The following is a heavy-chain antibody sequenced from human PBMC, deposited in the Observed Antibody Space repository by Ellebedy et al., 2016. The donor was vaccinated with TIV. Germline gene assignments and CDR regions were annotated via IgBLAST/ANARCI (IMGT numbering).Heavy chain of an antibody. Sequence: GESLKISXAASGFTFSSYGMHWVRQAPGKGLEWVAVIWYDGSNKYYADSVKGRFTISRDNSKNTLYLQMNSLRAEDTAVYYCARMGGIGWYPARYWGQGTLVTVSS. CDR2: IWYDGSNK. D-gene: IGHD2-15*01. CDR3: ARMGGIGWYPARY. V-gene: IGHV3-33*01. J-gene: IGHJ4*02. CDR1: GFTFSSYG.